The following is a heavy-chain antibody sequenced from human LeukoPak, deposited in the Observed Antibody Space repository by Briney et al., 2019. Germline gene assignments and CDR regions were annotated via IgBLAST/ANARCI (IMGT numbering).Heavy chain of an antibody. CDR2: ISYDGTNK. J-gene: IGHJ6*02. CDR1: GFTFSNHA. V-gene: IGHV3-30-3*01. Sequence: GGSLRLSCAASGFTFSNHAMHWVRQAPGKGLEWVAVISYDGTNKYYADSVKGRFTISRDNSKNTLYLQMNSLGVEDTAVYYCARRSFCSGDRCQLYYYYAMDVWGQGTTVTVSS. CDR3: ARRSFCSGDRCQLYYYYAMDV. D-gene: IGHD2-15*01.